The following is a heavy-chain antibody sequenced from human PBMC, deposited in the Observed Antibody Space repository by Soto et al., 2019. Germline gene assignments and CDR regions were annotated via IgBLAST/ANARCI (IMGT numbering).Heavy chain of an antibody. CDR1: GGSISSYY. D-gene: IGHD2-21*02. CDR2: MYNTGST. V-gene: IGHV4-59*01. J-gene: IGHJ6*02. CDR3: GRDLWGYCGTDCYPLDV. Sequence: SETLSLTCTVSGGSISSYYWSWIRQPPGKGLEWIGYMYNTGSTVYNPSLKSRVTISVDTSKNQFSLKLNAVTAADTAVYYCGRDLWGYCGTDCYPLDVWGQGTTVTVSS.